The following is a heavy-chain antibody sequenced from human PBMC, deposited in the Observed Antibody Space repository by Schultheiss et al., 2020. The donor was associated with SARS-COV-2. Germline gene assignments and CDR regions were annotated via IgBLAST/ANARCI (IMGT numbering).Heavy chain of an antibody. CDR1: GYTFTSYY. CDR3: ARADTVTTPLYYYYGMDV. V-gene: IGHV1-69*13. Sequence: SVKVSCKASGYTFTSYYMHWVRQAPGQGLEWMGGIIPIFGTANYAQKFQGRVTITADESTSTAYMELSSLRSEDTAVYYCARADTVTTPLYYYYGMDVWGQGTTVTVSS. CDR2: IIPIFGTA. D-gene: IGHD4-17*01. J-gene: IGHJ6*02.